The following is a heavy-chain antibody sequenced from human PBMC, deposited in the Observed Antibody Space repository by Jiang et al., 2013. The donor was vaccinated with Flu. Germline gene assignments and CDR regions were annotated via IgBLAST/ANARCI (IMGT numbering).Heavy chain of an antibody. J-gene: IGHJ4*02. Sequence: GAEVKKPGASVKVSCKASGYNFNNYGMHWVRQAPGQSLEWMGWINSGRGNTKYSQKFQGRVTISRDTSASTAYMELSSLRSEDTAVYFCASPAPWFGEWTPFFYWGQGTLVTISS. CDR3: ASPAPWFGEWTPFFY. CDR2: INSGRGNT. V-gene: IGHV1-3*01. CDR1: GYNFNNYG. D-gene: IGHD3-10*01.